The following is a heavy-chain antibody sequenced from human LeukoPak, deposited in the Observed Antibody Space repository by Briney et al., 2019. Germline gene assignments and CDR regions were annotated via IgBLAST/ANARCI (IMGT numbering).Heavy chain of an antibody. D-gene: IGHD3-3*01. V-gene: IGHV1-46*01. CDR1: GYTFTSYY. CDR2: INPSGGST. CDR3: ARASDLDYYYYYMDV. J-gene: IGHJ6*03. Sequence: ASVKVSCKASGYTFTSYYMHWVRQAPGQGLEWMGIINPSGGSTSYAQKFQGRVTMTRDTSTSTVYMELSSLRSEDTAVYYCARASDLDYYYYYMDVWGKGTTVTVSS.